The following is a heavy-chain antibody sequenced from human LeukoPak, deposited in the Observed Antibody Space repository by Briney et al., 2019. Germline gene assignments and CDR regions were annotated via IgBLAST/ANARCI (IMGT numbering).Heavy chain of an antibody. D-gene: IGHD2-15*01. CDR3: AKDLPYGGRDYWSGGSCYTYYFDY. Sequence: GGSLRLSCAASGFTFSSYAMSWVRQAPGKGLEWVSAISGSGGSTYYADSVKGRFTISRDNSKNTLYLQMNSLRADDTAVYCCAKDLPYGGRDYWSGGSCYTYYFDYWGQGALVTDSS. J-gene: IGHJ4*02. CDR2: ISGSGGST. CDR1: GFTFSSYA. V-gene: IGHV3-23*01.